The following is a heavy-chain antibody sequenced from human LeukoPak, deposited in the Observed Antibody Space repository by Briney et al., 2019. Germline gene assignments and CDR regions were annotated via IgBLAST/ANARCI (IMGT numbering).Heavy chain of an antibody. CDR2: INHSGST. V-gene: IGHV4-34*01. CDR3: ARTGRRSWDY. Sequence: SETLSLTCTVSGGSISSYYWSWIRQPPGKGLEWIGEINHSGSTNYNPSLKSRVTISVDTSKNQFSLKLSSVTPEDTAVYYCARTGRRSWDYWGQGTLVTVSS. D-gene: IGHD1-14*01. J-gene: IGHJ4*02. CDR1: GGSISSYY.